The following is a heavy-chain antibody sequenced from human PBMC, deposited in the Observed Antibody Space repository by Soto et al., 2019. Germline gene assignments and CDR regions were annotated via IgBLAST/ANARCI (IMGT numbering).Heavy chain of an antibody. D-gene: IGHD1-20*01. V-gene: IGHV4-59*01. CDR3: AREQYKYKS. J-gene: IGHJ4*02. Sequence: PSETLSLTCSVSGDSIRSYYWTWIRQPPGKGLQWTGYVFHTGNTNYNPSLKSRVTISEDASKNQVPLRLTSVTAADTAVYSCAREQYKYKSWGQGTLVTVSS. CDR1: GDSIRSYY. CDR2: VFHTGNT.